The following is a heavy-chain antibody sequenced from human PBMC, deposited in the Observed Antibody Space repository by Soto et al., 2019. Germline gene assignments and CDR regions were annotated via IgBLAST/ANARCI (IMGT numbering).Heavy chain of an antibody. D-gene: IGHD2-21*01. CDR3: VKGSSYCYEDCRPPH. J-gene: IGHJ1*01. V-gene: IGHV3-23*01. CDR1: GFTFSNYG. Sequence: EVQVLESGGGLVQPGGSLRLFCAASGFTFSNYGMNWVRQAPGKGLEWVSSISGRGDETYYADSVKGRFSVSRDNSKNTLYLQRDSLRADDTAVYYCVKGSSYCYEDCRPPHWGQGTLVTVSS. CDR2: ISGRGDET.